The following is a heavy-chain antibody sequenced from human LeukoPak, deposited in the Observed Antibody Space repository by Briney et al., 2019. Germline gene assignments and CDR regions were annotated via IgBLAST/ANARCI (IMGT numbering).Heavy chain of an antibody. D-gene: IGHD3-22*01. J-gene: IGHJ5*02. V-gene: IGHV1-69*04. CDR1: GGTFSSYT. CDR2: ISPILGIA. Sequence: SVKVSCKASGGTFSSYTISWVRQAPGQGLEWMGRISPILGIANYAQKFQGRVTITADKSTSTAYMELSSLRSEDTAVYYCARDHPYYYDSSGYYANWFDPWGQRTLVTVSS. CDR3: ARDHPYYYDSSGYYANWFDP.